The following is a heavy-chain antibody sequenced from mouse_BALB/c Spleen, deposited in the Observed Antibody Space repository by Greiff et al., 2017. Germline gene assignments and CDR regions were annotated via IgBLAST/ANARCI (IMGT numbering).Heavy chain of an antibody. D-gene: IGHD2-10*01. CDR1: GYTFTSYV. CDR2: INPYNDGT. CDR3: ARGAYYGNYDFFYAMDY. Sequence: VQLQQSGPELVKPGASVKMSCKASGYTFTSYVMHWVKQKPGQGLEWIGYINPYNDGTKYNEKFKGKAKLTVEKSSSTVYLELSRLTSDDSAVYYCARGAYYGNYDFFYAMDYWGQGTSVTVSS. J-gene: IGHJ4*01. V-gene: IGHV1-14*01.